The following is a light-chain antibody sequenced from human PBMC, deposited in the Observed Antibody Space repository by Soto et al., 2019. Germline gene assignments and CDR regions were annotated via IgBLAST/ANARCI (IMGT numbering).Light chain of an antibody. J-gene: IGKJ1*01. V-gene: IGKV1-5*01. CDR1: QTISTW. CDR2: HAP. CDR3: QQYSSFWT. Sequence: DIQMTQSPSTLSASVGDRVTITCRASQTISTWLAWYQQKPGKAPKLLIYHAPSLESGVPSRFSGSGSGTEFTLTISSLQPDDFAAYYCQQYSSFWTFGQGTKVDIK.